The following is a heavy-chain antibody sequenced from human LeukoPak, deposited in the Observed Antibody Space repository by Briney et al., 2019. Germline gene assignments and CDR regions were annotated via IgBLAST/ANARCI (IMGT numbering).Heavy chain of an antibody. Sequence: PSETLSLTCTVSGGSISSYYWNWIRQPPGKGLEWIGYIYYSGSTNCNPSLKSRVTISVDTSKNQFSLKLSSVTAADTAVYYCARLRPYCNNGVCCTGSDTPFDYWGQGTLVTVSS. D-gene: IGHD2-8*01. CDR1: GGSISSYY. CDR2: IYYSGST. CDR3: ARLRPYCNNGVCCTGSDTPFDY. J-gene: IGHJ4*02. V-gene: IGHV4-59*08.